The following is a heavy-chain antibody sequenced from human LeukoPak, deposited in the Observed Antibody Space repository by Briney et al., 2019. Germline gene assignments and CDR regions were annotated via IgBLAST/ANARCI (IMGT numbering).Heavy chain of an antibody. Sequence: GGSLRLSCAASGFTFSSYEMNWVRQAPGKGLEWVSYISSSGSTIYYADSVKGRFTISRDNSKNTLYLQMNSLRAEDTAVYYCARDYLLPRGTNYYYGMDVWGQGTTVTVSS. J-gene: IGHJ6*02. CDR2: ISSSGSTI. D-gene: IGHD3-16*01. CDR3: ARDYLLPRGTNYYYGMDV. CDR1: GFTFSSYE. V-gene: IGHV3-48*03.